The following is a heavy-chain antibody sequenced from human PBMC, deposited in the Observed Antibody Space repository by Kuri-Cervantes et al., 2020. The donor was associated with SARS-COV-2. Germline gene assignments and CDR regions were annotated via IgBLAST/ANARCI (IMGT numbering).Heavy chain of an antibody. V-gene: IGHV1-8*03. CDR2: MNPNSGNT. D-gene: IGHD2-15*01. CDR1: GGTFTSYD. J-gene: IGHJ5*02. Sequence: ASVKVSCKASGGTFTSYDINWVRQATGQGLEWMGWMNPNSGNTGYAQKFQGRVTITRNTSISTAYMELSRLRSEDTAVYYCARDPTGYCSGGSCYLDSWFDPWGQGTLVTVSS. CDR3: ARDPTGYCSGGSCYLDSWFDP.